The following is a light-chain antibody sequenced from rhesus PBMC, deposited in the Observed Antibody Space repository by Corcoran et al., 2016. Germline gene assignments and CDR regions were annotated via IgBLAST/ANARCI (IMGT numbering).Light chain of an antibody. CDR1: ETVSFFGINL. V-gene: IGKV7-13*02. CDR2: QAS. J-gene: IGKJ1*01. Sequence: DIVLTQSPASLAVSPGQRATITCRASETVSFFGINLIHWYPQKPGQPPKLLIYQASNKDTGVPARFSGSGSGNDFTLTINPWEADDAADYYCLRSKNSPRTFGQGTKVEIK. CDR3: LRSKNSPRT.